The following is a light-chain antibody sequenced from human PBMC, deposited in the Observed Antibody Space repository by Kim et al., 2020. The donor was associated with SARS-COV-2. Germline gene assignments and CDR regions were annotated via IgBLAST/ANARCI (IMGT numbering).Light chain of an antibody. Sequence: LYPEAGPTPACRASQSVPGSYLAWFTQKPGQTPRLLIDDASNRATGIPARFSGSGSGTDFTLTISRLEPEDFAVYYCHQYGGSTRTFGQGTKLAI. V-gene: IGKV3-20*01. CDR2: DAS. J-gene: IGKJ2*01. CDR3: HQYGGSTRT. CDR1: QSVPGSY.